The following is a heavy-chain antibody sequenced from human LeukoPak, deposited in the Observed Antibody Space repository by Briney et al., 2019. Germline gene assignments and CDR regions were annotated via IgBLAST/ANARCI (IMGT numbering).Heavy chain of an antibody. CDR3: ARETASVI. CDR2: ISYDGSNK. V-gene: IGHV3-30*03. Sequence: GGSLRLSCAASGFTFSSYEMNWVRQAPGKGLEWVAMISYDGSNKYYVDSVKGRFTISRDNAKNSLYLQMNSLRAEDTAVYYCARETASVIWGQGTLVTVSS. CDR1: GFTFSSYE. J-gene: IGHJ4*02.